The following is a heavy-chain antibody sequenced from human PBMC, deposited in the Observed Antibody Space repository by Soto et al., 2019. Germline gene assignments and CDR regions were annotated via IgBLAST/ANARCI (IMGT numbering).Heavy chain of an antibody. D-gene: IGHD5-18*01. CDR3: PRGGYGASYFDL. Sequence: EVQLVESGGGLLQAGGSLRLSCGASGFTFSTYWMHWIRQGAGEGLVWLSSIKGDGITTTYADSVTGRLNISRDNAKNTVYLQRNILRAEDTAVYYCPRGGYGASYFDLCGRGTLVTVSS. CDR1: GFTFSTYW. CDR2: IKGDGITT. V-gene: IGHV3-74*01. J-gene: IGHJ2*01.